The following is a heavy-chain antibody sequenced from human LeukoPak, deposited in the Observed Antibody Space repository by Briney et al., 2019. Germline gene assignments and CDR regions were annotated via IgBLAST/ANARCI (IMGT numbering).Heavy chain of an antibody. J-gene: IGHJ4*02. CDR3: AMAYSSSWYYFDY. CDR2: IYYSGST. Sequence: PSETLSLTCTVSGGSIRGYFWTWIRQPPGKGLEWIGYIYYSGSTNYNPSLKSRVTIAVDTSKNQFSLRLNSVTAADTAAYYCAMAYSSSWYYFDYWGQGTLVTVSS. V-gene: IGHV4-59*01. D-gene: IGHD6-13*01. CDR1: GGSIRGYF.